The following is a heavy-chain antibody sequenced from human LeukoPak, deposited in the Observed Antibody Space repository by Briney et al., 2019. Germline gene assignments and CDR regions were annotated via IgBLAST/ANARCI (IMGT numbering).Heavy chain of an antibody. CDR2: IIPIFGTT. V-gene: IGHV1-69*05. CDR1: GGTFSSYA. J-gene: IGHJ3*02. D-gene: IGHD3-22*01. CDR3: ARAGRDDSNGYYYSLDAFDI. Sequence: SVKVSCKASGGTFSSYAISWVRQAPGQGLEWMGGIIPIFGTTNYAQKFQGRVTITTDESTSTAYMELSSLRSEDAAVYYCARAGRDDSNGYYYSLDAFDIWGQGTMVTVSS.